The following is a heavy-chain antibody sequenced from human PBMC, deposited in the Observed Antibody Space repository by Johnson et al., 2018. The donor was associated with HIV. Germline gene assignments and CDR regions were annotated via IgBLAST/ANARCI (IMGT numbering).Heavy chain of an antibody. V-gene: IGHV3-9*01. Sequence: VQLVESGGGLVQPGRSLRLSCAASGFTFDDYAMHWVRQTPGKGLEWVSGISWNSGSLGYADSVKGRFPISRDNAKNSLYLQMSILRAEDTAVYYCASLGLDLLVKAPLSVVFDAFDIWGQGTMVTVSS. CDR1: GFTFDDYA. D-gene: IGHD3-16*01. J-gene: IGHJ3*02. CDR2: ISWNSGSL. CDR3: ASLGLDLLVKAPLSVVFDAFDI.